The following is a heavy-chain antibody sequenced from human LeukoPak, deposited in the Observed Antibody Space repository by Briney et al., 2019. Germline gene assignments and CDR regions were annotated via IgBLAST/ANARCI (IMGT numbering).Heavy chain of an antibody. CDR2: IYYSGST. J-gene: IGHJ4*02. V-gene: IGHV4-39*01. D-gene: IGHD5-24*01. Sequence: SETLSLTCTVSGGSISSSTYYWGWIRQPPGKGLEWIGTIYYSGSTYYNPSLKSRVTIFVDTSKNQFSLKVNSVTAADTAVYYCARHRGYNIDYNIDYFDYWGQGTLVTVSS. CDR3: ARHRGYNIDYNIDYFDY. CDR1: GGSISSSTYY.